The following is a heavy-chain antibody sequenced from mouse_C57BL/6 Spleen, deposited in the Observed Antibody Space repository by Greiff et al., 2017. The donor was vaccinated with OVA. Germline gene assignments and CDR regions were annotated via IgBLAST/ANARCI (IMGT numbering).Heavy chain of an antibody. Sequence: QVQLQQPGAELVRPGTSVKLSCKASGYTFTSYWMHWVKQRPGQGLEWIGVIDPSASYTNYNQKFKGKATLTVDTSSSTAYMQLSSLTSEDSAGYDCARGTAQAHAMDYWGQGTSVTVSS. J-gene: IGHJ4*01. CDR2: IDPSASYT. CDR1: GYTFTSYW. D-gene: IGHD3-2*02. CDR3: ARGTAQAHAMDY. V-gene: IGHV1-59*01.